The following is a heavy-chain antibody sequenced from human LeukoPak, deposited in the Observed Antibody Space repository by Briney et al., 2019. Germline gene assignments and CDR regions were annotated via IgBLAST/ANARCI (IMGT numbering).Heavy chain of an antibody. CDR2: ISAYTGDT. CDR3: ARDGGVTAGIIREK. V-gene: IGHV1-18*01. Sequence: ASVKVSCKTSGYTFSNYGISWVRQAPGQGLEWVGWISAYTGDTNYAQKLQGRVTMTTDTSTSTAYMELRTLRSDDTAVYYCARDGGVTAGIIREKWGQGTLVTVSS. J-gene: IGHJ4*02. CDR1: GYTFSNYG. D-gene: IGHD3-10*01.